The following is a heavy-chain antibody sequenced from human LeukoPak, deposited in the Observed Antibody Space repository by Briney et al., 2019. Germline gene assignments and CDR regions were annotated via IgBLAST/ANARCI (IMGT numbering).Heavy chain of an antibody. CDR1: GDSISSSSYY. CDR2: IYYSGST. D-gene: IGHD6-13*01. V-gene: IGHV4-39*01. CDR3: ARQRIAAVDPKLNWFDP. Sequence: PSETLSLTCTVPGDSISSSSYYWGWIRQPPGKGLEWIGSIYYSGSTYYNPSLKSRVTISVDTSKNQFSLRLSSVTAADTAVYSCARQRIAAVDPKLNWFDPWGQGTLITVSS. J-gene: IGHJ5*02.